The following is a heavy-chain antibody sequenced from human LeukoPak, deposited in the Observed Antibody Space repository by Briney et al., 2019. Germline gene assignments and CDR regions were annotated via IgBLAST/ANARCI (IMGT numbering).Heavy chain of an antibody. CDR3: ARHNADSGSYSNFQH. CDR2: IYYSGST. Sequence: PSETLSLTCTVSGGSISSSSYYWGWIRQPPGKALEWIGSIYYSGSTYYNPSLKSRVTISVDTSKNQFSLKLSSVTAAGTAVYYCARHNADSGSYSNFQHWGQGTLVTVSS. J-gene: IGHJ1*01. CDR1: GGSISSSSYY. D-gene: IGHD1-26*01. V-gene: IGHV4-39*01.